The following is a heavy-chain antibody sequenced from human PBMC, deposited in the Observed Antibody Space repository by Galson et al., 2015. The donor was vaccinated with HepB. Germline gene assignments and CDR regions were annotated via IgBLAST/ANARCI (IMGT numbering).Heavy chain of an antibody. D-gene: IGHD3-10*01. V-gene: IGHV3-23*01. J-gene: IGHJ4*02. Sequence: SLRLSCAASGFTFSSYAMSWVRQAPGKGLEWVSAISGSGGSTYYADSVKGRFTIPRDNSKNTLYLQMNSLRAEDTAVYYCAKSTRDYYGSGSYFDYWGQGTLVTVSS. CDR1: GFTFSSYA. CDR2: ISGSGGST. CDR3: AKSTRDYYGSGSYFDY.